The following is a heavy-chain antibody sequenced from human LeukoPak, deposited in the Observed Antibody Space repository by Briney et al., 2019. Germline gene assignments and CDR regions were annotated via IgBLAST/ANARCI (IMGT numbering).Heavy chain of an antibody. J-gene: IGHJ4*02. CDR3: ARRKEVQTTFDC. Sequence: PGGSLRLSCAASGFTFSNYWMHWVRQAPGKGLVWVANIQEDGSATYYVDSVKGRFTISRDNAKNSLDLQMNSLRAEDTAVYFCARRKEVQTTFDCWGQGTLVTVSS. CDR2: IQEDGSAT. D-gene: IGHD1-14*01. V-gene: IGHV3-7*01. CDR1: GFTFSNYW.